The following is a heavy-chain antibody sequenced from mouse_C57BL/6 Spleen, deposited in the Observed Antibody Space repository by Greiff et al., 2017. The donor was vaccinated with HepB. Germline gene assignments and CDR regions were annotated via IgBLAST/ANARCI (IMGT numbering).Heavy chain of an antibody. CDR1: GFSLTSYG. J-gene: IGHJ3*01. V-gene: IGHV2-2*01. CDR2: IWSGGST. D-gene: IGHD2-4*01. Sequence: QVQLKQSGPGLVQPSQSLSITCTVSGFSLTSYGVHWVRQSPGKGLEWLGVIWSGGSTDYNAAFISRLSISKDNSKSQVFFKMNSLQADDTAIYYCARMDDYLWFAYWGQGTLVTVSA. CDR3: ARMDDYLWFAY.